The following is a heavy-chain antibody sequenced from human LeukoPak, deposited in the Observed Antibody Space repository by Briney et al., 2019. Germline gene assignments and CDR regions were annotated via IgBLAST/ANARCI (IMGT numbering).Heavy chain of an antibody. CDR2: INPNSGGT. V-gene: IGHV1-2*02. CDR3: TRDWNAVQPAIDY. J-gene: IGHJ4*02. Sequence: ASVKVSCKASGYTFTGYYMHWVRQAPGQGLEWMGWINPNSGGTNYAQKFQGRVTMTRDTSISTAYMELSRLRSDDTAVYYCTRDWNAVQPAIDYWGQGTLVTVSS. D-gene: IGHD1-1*01. CDR1: GYTFTGYY.